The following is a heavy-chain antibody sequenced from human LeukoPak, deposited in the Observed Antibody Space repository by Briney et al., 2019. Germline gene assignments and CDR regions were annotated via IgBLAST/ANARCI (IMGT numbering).Heavy chain of an antibody. CDR2: ISSNGGST. CDR3: ARAARIYYYDSSGYYDY. V-gene: IGHV3-64*01. CDR1: GFTFSSYA. D-gene: IGHD3-22*01. J-gene: IGHJ4*02. Sequence: GGSLRLSCAASGFTFSSYAMHWVRQAPGKGLEYVSAISSNGGSTYYANSVKGRFTISRDNSKNTLYLQMGSLRAEDMAVYYCARAARIYYYDSSGYYDYWGPGTLVTVSS.